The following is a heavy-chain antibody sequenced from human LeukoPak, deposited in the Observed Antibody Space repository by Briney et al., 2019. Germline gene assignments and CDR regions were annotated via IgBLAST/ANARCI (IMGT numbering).Heavy chain of an antibody. V-gene: IGHV5-51*01. CDR1: GYSFTSYW. CDR3: ARSGQQLFTYNWFDP. D-gene: IGHD6-13*01. J-gene: IGHJ5*02. CDR2: IYPGDSDT. Sequence: GESLQISCQGSGYSFTSYWIGWVRPMPGKGLGWMGIIYPGDSDTRYSPSFQGQVTISADKSISTAYLQWSSLKASDTAMYYCARSGQQLFTYNWFDPWGQGTLVTVSS.